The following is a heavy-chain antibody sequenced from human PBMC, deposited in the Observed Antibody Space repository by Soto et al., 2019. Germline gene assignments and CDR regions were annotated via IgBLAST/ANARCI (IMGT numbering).Heavy chain of an antibody. V-gene: IGHV3-23*01. CDR3: ATIGIAAAGTRFDY. J-gene: IGHJ4*02. D-gene: IGHD6-13*01. Sequence: VGSLRLSCAASGFTFSSYAMSWVRQAPGKGLEWVSAISGSGGSTYYADSVKGRFTISRDNSKNTLYLQMNSLRAEDTAVYYCATIGIAAAGTRFDYWGQGTLVTVSS. CDR2: ISGSGGST. CDR1: GFTFSSYA.